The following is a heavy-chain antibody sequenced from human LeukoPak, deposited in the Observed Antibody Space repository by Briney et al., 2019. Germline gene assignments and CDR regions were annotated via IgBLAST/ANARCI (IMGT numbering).Heavy chain of an antibody. CDR1: GGSISSYY. CDR2: IYYSGGT. D-gene: IGHD3-10*01. J-gene: IGHJ4*02. Sequence: SETLSLTCTVSGGSISSYYWSWIRQPPGKGLEWIGYIYYSGGTNYNPSLKSRVTISEDTSKNQFSLKLSSVTAADTAVYYCARTRGRGPHDYWGQGTLVTVSS. V-gene: IGHV4-59*08. CDR3: ARTRGRGPHDY.